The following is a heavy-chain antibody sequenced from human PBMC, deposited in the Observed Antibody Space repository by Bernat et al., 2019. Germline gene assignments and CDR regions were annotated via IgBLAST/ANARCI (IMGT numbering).Heavy chain of an antibody. CDR3: ARHLGCRSSSCPLDGFDI. CDR2: IYNSGST. D-gene: IGHD2-2*01. V-gene: IGHV4-39*01. J-gene: IGHJ3*02. Sequence: QLQLQESGPGLVKPSETLSLTCTVSGGSISSSSYYWGWIRQPPGKGLEWIGSIYNSGSTSYNPSLKSRVTISVDTSKNQFSLKLSSVTAADTAVYYCARHLGCRSSSCPLDGFDIWGQGTMVTVSS. CDR1: GGSISSSSYY.